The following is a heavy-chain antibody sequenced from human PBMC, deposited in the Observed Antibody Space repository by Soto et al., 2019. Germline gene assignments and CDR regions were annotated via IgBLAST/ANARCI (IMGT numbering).Heavy chain of an antibody. V-gene: IGHV3-33*01. CDR1: GFTFSSYG. J-gene: IGHJ6*03. CDR3: AREGGYSSSWLLDFYYMDV. D-gene: IGHD6-13*01. CDR2: IWYDGSNK. Sequence: QVQLVESGGGVVQPGRSLRLSCAASGFTFSSYGMHWVRQAPGKGLEWVAVIWYDGSNKYYADSVKGRFTISRDNSKNPLYLQMNSLRAEDTAVYYCAREGGYSSSWLLDFYYMDVWGKGTTVTVSS.